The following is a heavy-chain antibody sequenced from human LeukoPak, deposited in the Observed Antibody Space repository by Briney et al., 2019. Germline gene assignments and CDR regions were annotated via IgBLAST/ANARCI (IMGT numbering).Heavy chain of an antibody. V-gene: IGHV1-18*01. J-gene: IGHJ5*02. D-gene: IGHD2-8*01. CDR2: ISAYNGNT. CDR3: ARDRKWVPNWFDP. CDR1: GYTFTSYG. Sequence: ASVKVSFKASGYTFTSYGISWGGPAPGQGLEGMGWISAYNGNTNYAQKLQGRVTMTTDTSTSTAYIELRSLRSDDTAVYYCARDRKWVPNWFDPWGQGTLVTVSS.